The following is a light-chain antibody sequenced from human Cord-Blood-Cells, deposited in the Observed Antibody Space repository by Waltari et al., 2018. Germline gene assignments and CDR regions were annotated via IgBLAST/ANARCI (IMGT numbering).Light chain of an antibody. V-gene: IGKV3-20*01. CDR1: QSVSRSY. Sequence: EIVLTQSPGTLSLSPGERATISCRASQSVSRSYLAWYQQKPGQAPRLLIYGASSRATGIPDRFSGSGSGTDFTLTISRLEPEDFAVYYCQQYGSSPYTFGQGTKLEIK. CDR2: GAS. J-gene: IGKJ2*01. CDR3: QQYGSSPYT.